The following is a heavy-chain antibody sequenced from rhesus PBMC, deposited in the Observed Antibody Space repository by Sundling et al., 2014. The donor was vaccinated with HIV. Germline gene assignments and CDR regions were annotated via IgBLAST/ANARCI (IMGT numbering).Heavy chain of an antibody. CDR1: SGSISSGYYY. V-gene: IGHV4-122*02. Sequence: QVQLQESGPGLVKPSETLSLTCAVSSGSISSGYYYWSWIRQPPGKGLEWIGYITYSGTTTYNPSLRSRVTISRDTSKNQFSLRLSSVTAADTALYYCARGLQKFDSWGQGVLVTVSS. J-gene: IGHJ4*01. D-gene: IGHD1-44*01. CDR3: ARGLQKFDS. CDR2: ITYSGTT.